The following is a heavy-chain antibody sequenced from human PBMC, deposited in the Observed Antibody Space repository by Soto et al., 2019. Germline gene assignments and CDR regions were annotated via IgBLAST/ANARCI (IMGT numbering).Heavy chain of an antibody. D-gene: IGHD3-10*01. CDR2: ISYDGSIT. CDR1: GFTFNTYT. J-gene: IGHJ4*02. V-gene: IGHV3-30-3*01. Sequence: QVQLVESGGGVVQPGRSLRLSCAASGFTFNTYTMHWARQAPGKVLEWVAVISYDGSITYYGDSVKGRFTISRDNSKKTLFLQMNSLGAEGTAVYYCARAYYYHGKSKEAFDYWGQGTLVTVSS. CDR3: ARAYYYHGKSKEAFDY.